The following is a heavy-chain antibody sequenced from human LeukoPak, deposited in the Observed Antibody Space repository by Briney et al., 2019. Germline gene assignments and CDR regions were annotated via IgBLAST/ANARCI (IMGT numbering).Heavy chain of an antibody. CDR1: GFTFTNYW. J-gene: IGHJ6*04. D-gene: IGHD3-10*02. CDR2: IKQDRSEK. CDR3: AGLGITMIGGV. Sequence: GGSLRLSCAASGFTFTNYWMSWVRQAPGKGLELVANIKQDRSEKYYVDSVKGRFTISRDNAKNSLYLQMNSLRAEDTAVYYCAGLGITMIGGVWGKGTTVTISS. V-gene: IGHV3-7*01.